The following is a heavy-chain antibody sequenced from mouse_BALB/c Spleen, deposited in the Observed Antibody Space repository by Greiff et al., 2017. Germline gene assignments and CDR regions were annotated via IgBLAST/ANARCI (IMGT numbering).Heavy chain of an antibody. CDR3: ASDGNYYFDY. Sequence: EVQVVESGGGLVQPGGSLKLSCAASGFTFSSYGMSWVRQTPDKRLELVATINSNGGSTYYPDSVKGRFTISRDNAKNTLYLQMSSLKSEDTAMYYCASDGNYYFDYWGQGTTLTVSS. V-gene: IGHV5-6-3*01. CDR2: INSNGGST. D-gene: IGHD2-1*01. CDR1: GFTFSSYG. J-gene: IGHJ2*01.